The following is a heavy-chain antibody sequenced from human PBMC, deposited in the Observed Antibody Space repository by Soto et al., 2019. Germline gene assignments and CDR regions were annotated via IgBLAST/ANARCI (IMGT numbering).Heavy chain of an antibody. CDR2: IVVGSGNT. CDR1: GFTFTSSA. V-gene: IGHV1-58*02. CDR3: AALGEFSSCCYNY. D-gene: IGHD6-19*01. Sequence: QMQLVQSGPEVKKPGTSVRVSCKASGFTFTSSAMQWVRQARGQRLEWIGWIVVGSGNTNFAQKFQERVTITRDMSTSTAYIDLSSLSSEDTAVYYCAALGEFSSCCYNYWGHGTLVTVSS. J-gene: IGHJ4*01.